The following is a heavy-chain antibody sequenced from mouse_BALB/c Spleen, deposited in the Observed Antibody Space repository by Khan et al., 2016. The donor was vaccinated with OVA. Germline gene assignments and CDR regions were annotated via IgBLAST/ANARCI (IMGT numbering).Heavy chain of an antibody. D-gene: IGHD2-3*01. CDR2: ISTYYGNI. J-gene: IGHJ3*01. CDR3: TRDGISEFAY. CDR1: GYTFADSG. V-gene: IGHV1S137*01. Sequence: QVRLQQSGPEPVRPGASVKISCKGSGYTFADSGMHWVRQSHAKSLEWIGVISTYYGNIKYNQKFEGRATMTVGKSSSTAYIELARLTSEDSAVYFCTRDGISEFAYWGQGTLVTVSA.